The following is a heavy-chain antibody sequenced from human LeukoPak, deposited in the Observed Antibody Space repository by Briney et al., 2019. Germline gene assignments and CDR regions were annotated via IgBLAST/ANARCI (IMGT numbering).Heavy chain of an antibody. CDR1: GDSISSSNYY. J-gene: IGHJ3*01. Sequence: PSESLCLTCTVSGDSISSSNYYWGWIRQPPGKRLEWIVRIYYSGNIYYNPSLTSRVTISLDTSKNQFSLKLRSVTAADTAVYYCARDRDKDDAFDVWGQGTMVTVSS. V-gene: IGHV4-39*07. CDR2: IYYSGNI. CDR3: ARDRDKDDAFDV.